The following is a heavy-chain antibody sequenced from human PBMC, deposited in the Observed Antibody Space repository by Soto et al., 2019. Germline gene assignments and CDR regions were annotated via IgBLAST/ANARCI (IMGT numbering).Heavy chain of an antibody. J-gene: IGHJ6*02. CDR2: ISYDGSNK. D-gene: IGHD5-18*01. Sequence: GGSLRLSCAASGFTFSSYAMHWVRQAPGKGLEWVAVISYDGSNKYYADSVKGRFTISRDNSKNTLYLQMNSLRAEDTAVYYCARDLPEYDTAMFYYYYGMDVWGQGTTVTVSS. CDR3: ARDLPEYDTAMFYYYYGMDV. V-gene: IGHV3-30-3*01. CDR1: GFTFSSYA.